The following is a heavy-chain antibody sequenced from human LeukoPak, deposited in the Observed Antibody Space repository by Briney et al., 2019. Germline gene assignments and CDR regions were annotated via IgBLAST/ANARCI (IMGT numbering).Heavy chain of an antibody. Sequence: GRALRLSCEASEFTFSHYAMHWVRQVPGEGLEWVAGINGNSKQIDYVDSVRGRFTISRDNVKSSLFLQMDSLRPEDTAVYYCVKDSVGGLRWPLYWYLDLWGRGTLVTVSS. CDR2: INGNSKQI. CDR3: VKDSVGGLRWPLYWYLDL. J-gene: IGHJ2*01. CDR1: EFTFSHYA. D-gene: IGHD5-24*01. V-gene: IGHV3-9*01.